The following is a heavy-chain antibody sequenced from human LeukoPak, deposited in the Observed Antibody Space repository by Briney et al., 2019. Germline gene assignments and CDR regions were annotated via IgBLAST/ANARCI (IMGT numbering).Heavy chain of an antibody. V-gene: IGHV5-51*01. CDR1: GYSFTSYW. J-gene: IGHJ4*02. D-gene: IGHD2-2*01. Sequence: GESLKISCKGSGYSFTSYWIGWVRQMPGKGLEWMGIIYPGDSDTRYSPSFQGQVTISADKSISTAYLQWSSLKASDTAMYYCARQRYCSSTSCLSAYYFDYWGQGTLVTASS. CDR3: ARQRYCSSTSCLSAYYFDY. CDR2: IYPGDSDT.